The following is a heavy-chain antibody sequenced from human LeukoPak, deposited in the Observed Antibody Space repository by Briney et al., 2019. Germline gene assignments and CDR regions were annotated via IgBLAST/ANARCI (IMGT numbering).Heavy chain of an antibody. CDR3: ARLRTGLQFLYSDY. Sequence: PSETLSLTCTVSGGSISSYYWSWIRQPPGKGLEWIGYIYYSGSTNYNPSLKSRVTISVDTSKNQFSLKLSSVTAADTAVYYCARLRTGLQFLYSDYWGQGTLVTVSS. V-gene: IGHV4-59*08. J-gene: IGHJ4*02. CDR2: IYYSGST. CDR1: GGSISSYY. D-gene: IGHD5-12*01.